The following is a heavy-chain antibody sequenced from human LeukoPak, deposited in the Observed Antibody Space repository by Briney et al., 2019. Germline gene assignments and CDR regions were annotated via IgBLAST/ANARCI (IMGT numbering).Heavy chain of an antibody. D-gene: IGHD4-17*01. CDR3: AKGAGYGDLGYFYYMDV. CDR1: GFTFSTYG. CDR2: VRYDGSDK. Sequence: GGSLRLSCAASGFTFSTYGMHWGRQAPGKGLEWVAFVRYDGSDKYYVDSVKGRFTISRDNSRNTLYLQMNSLRAEDTAVYYCAKGAGYGDLGYFYYMDVWGKGTTVTVS. V-gene: IGHV3-30*02. J-gene: IGHJ6*03.